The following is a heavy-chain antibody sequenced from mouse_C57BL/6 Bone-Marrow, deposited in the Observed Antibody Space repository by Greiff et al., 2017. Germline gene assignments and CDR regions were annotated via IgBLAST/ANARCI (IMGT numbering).Heavy chain of an antibody. V-gene: IGHV5-15*04. J-gene: IGHJ4*01. CDR3: ARRDYGSSPYAMDY. CDR2: ISNLAYSI. D-gene: IGHD1-1*01. CDR1: GFTFSDYG. Sequence: EVKLVASGGGLVQPGGSLKLSCAASGFTFSDYGMAWVRQAPGKGPEWVAFISNLAYSIYYADTVTGRFTISRENAKNTLYLEMSSLRSEDTAMYYCARRDYGSSPYAMDYWGQGTSVTVSS.